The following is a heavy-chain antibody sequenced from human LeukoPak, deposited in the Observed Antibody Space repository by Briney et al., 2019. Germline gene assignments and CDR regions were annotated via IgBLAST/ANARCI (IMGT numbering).Heavy chain of an antibody. J-gene: IGHJ4*02. Sequence: GGSLRLSCAASGFTFANYALNWFRHTPGKGLEWLSYISSTSAIYYADSVKGRFTISRDNAKKSLYPQMNSLRAEDTAVYYCARDDKWAFDYWGQGTLVTVSS. D-gene: IGHD1-26*01. CDR3: ARDDKWAFDY. V-gene: IGHV3-69-1*02. CDR2: ISSTSAI. CDR1: GFTFANYA.